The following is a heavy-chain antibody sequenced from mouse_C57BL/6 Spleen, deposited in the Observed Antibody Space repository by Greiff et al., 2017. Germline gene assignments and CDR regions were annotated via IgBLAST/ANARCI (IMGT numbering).Heavy chain of an antibody. V-gene: IGHV1-69*01. J-gene: IGHJ2*01. CDR3: ERKREGGAPYYFDY. CDR1: GYTFTSYW. CDR2: IDPSDSYT. Sequence: QVQLQQPGAELVMPGASVKLSCKASGYTFTSYWMHWVKQRPGQGLEWIGEIDPSDSYTNYNQKFKGKSTMTVDKSSSTAYMQLSSLTSEDSAVYYCERKREGGAPYYFDYWGQGTTRTVSS.